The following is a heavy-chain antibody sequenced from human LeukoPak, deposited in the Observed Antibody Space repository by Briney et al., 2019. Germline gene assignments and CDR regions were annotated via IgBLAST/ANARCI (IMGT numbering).Heavy chain of an antibody. CDR3: ASQRSRGYYYGMDV. D-gene: IGHD5-24*01. CDR1: GGSISSGGYS. Sequence: SQTLSLTCAVSGGSISSGGYSWSWIRQPPGKGLEWIGYIYHSGSTYYNPSLKSRVTISVDTSKNQFSLRLTSVTAADTAVYYCASQRSRGYYYGMDVGGQGTTVTVSS. V-gene: IGHV4-30-2*02. CDR2: IYHSGST. J-gene: IGHJ6*02.